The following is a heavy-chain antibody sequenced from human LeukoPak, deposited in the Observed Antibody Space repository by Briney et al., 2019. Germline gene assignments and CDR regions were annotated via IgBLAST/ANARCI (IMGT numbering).Heavy chain of an antibody. CDR1: GGSISSHY. CDR2: IYYSGST. J-gene: IGHJ5*02. V-gene: IGHV4-59*11. Sequence: SETLSLTCTVSGGSISSHYWRWIRQPPGKGLEWIGYIYYSGSTNYNPSLKSRVTISVDTSKNQFSLKLSSVTAADTAVYYCARGRSTPAPWGQGTLVTVSS. D-gene: IGHD6-13*01. CDR3: ARGRSTPAP.